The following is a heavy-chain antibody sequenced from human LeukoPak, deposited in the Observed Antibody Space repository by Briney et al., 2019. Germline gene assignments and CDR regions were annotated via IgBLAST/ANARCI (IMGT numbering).Heavy chain of an antibody. CDR1: GFTFSSYS. V-gene: IGHV3-48*01. CDR3: ARRGAVAGTVDY. CDR2: ISRSSSTM. D-gene: IGHD6-19*01. Sequence: TGGSLRLSCAASGFTFSSYSMKWVRQAPGKGPEWVSYISRSSSTMYYADSVKGRFTISRDNAKNSLYLQMNSLRAEDTAVYYCARRGAVAGTVDYWGQGTLVTVSS. J-gene: IGHJ4*02.